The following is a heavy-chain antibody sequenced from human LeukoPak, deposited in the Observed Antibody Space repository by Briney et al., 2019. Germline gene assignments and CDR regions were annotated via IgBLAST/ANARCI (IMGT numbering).Heavy chain of an antibody. Sequence: GGSLRLSCAASGFTFSSYSMNWVRQAPGKGLEWVSSISSSSSYIYYADSVKGRFTISRDNAKNSLYLQMNSLRAEDTAVYYCAKDFLGGDYYDSSGSFDYWGQGTLVTVSS. J-gene: IGHJ4*02. CDR3: AKDFLGGDYYDSSGSFDY. V-gene: IGHV3-21*01. CDR2: ISSSSSYI. D-gene: IGHD3-22*01. CDR1: GFTFSSYS.